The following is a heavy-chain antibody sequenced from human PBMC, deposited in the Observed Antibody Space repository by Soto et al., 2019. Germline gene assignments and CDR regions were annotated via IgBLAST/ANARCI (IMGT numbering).Heavy chain of an antibody. J-gene: IGHJ3*02. CDR2: IIPIFGTA. D-gene: IGHD3-22*01. Sequence: SVKVSCKSSGGTFSSYPICWVRPARGQGLEWMGGIIPIFGTANYAQKFQGRVTITADDSTSTAYMALSSQRSEHTDVYYCARGRRVVHDSSGYCFDAFDIWGQGTTVTVSS. CDR3: ARGRRVVHDSSGYCFDAFDI. CDR1: GGTFSSYP. V-gene: IGHV1-69*13.